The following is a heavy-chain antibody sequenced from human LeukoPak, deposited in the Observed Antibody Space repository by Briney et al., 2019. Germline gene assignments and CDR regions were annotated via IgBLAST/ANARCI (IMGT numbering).Heavy chain of an antibody. CDR2: ISGYNGNT. CDR1: GYTFTSYG. V-gene: IGHV1-18*01. Sequence: ASVKVSCKASGYTFTSYGISWVRQAPGQGLEWMGWISGYNGNTNYAQNLQGRVTMTTDTSRSTAYMELRSLRSDDTAVYYCAFSSYYLQGNYYYMDVWGKGTTVTVSS. J-gene: IGHJ6*03. D-gene: IGHD1-26*01. CDR3: AFSSYYLQGNYYYMDV.